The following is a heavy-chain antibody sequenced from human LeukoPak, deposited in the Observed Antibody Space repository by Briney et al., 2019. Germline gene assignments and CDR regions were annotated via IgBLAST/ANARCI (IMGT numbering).Heavy chain of an antibody. CDR1: GYTFTGYY. CDR2: INPNSGGT. Sequence: ASVKVSCKASGYTFTGYYMHWVRQAPGQGLEWMGWINPNSGGTNYAQKFQGRVTMTRDTSISTVYMELSRLRSDDTAVYYCARGRGDILTVWGRARNWFDPWGQGTLVTVSS. J-gene: IGHJ5*02. CDR3: ARGRGDILTVWGRARNWFDP. D-gene: IGHD3-9*01. V-gene: IGHV1-2*02.